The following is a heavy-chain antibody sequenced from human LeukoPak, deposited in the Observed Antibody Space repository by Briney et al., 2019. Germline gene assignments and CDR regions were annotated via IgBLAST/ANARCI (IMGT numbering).Heavy chain of an antibody. V-gene: IGHV3-15*01. J-gene: IGHJ4*02. D-gene: IGHD5-12*01. Sequence: GGSLRLSCAASGFTFSNAWMSWVRQAPGKGLEWVGRIKSKTDGGTTDYAAPVKGRFTISRDDSKNTLYLQMNSLKTEDTAVYYCTTNAYSGYDRGFDYWGQGTPVTVSS. CDR1: GFTFSNAW. CDR3: TTNAYSGYDRGFDY. CDR2: IKSKTDGGTT.